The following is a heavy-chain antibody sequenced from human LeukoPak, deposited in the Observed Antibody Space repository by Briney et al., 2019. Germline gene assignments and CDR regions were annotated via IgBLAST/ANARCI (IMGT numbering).Heavy chain of an antibody. V-gene: IGHV1-18*04. Sequence: ASVKVSCKASGNTFTSYYMHWVRQAPGQGLEWMGWISTYNGDTNYAQKLQGRVTMTTDTSTSTAYMALRSLRSDDTAVYYCARDHNWVVDYWGQGTLVTVSS. CDR2: ISTYNGDT. D-gene: IGHD1-1*01. CDR1: GNTFTSYY. J-gene: IGHJ4*02. CDR3: ARDHNWVVDY.